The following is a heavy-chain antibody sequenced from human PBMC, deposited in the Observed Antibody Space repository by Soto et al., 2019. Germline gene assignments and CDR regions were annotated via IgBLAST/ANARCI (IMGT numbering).Heavy chain of an antibody. CDR2: ISGSGGNT. V-gene: IGHV3-23*01. D-gene: IGHD3-3*01. CDR3: AKGKANSVFGVDTLFDY. Sequence: GGSLRLSCAASGFTFRKYAMNWVRQAPGKGLEWVSLISGSGGNTNYADSVRGRFTISRDNSKKTVYLQMNSLRADDTAVYYCAKGKANSVFGVDTLFDYWGQGTLVTVSS. CDR1: GFTFRKYA. J-gene: IGHJ4*02.